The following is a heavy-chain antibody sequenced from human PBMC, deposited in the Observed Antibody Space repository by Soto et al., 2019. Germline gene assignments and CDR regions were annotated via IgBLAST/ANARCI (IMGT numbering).Heavy chain of an antibody. CDR3: ARGLNVYYSAH. Sequence: QVQLVQSGAEVKKPGASVKVSCKASGYTFTNYAIHWVRQAPGQRLEWMGWINAGNGNTKYSQKFQGRVTITRDTSASTAYMELSSLRSEDTAVYYCARGLNVYYSAHWGQGTLVTVSS. D-gene: IGHD3-16*01. V-gene: IGHV1-3*01. CDR2: INAGNGNT. CDR1: GYTFTNYA. J-gene: IGHJ4*02.